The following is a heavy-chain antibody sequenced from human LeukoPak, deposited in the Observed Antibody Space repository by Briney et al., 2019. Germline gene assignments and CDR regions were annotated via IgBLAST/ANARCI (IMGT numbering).Heavy chain of an antibody. J-gene: IGHJ4*02. D-gene: IGHD3-10*01. Sequence: SETLSLTCTVSGGSISSSSYYWGWIRQPPGKGLEWIGSIYYSGSTYYNPSLKSRVTISVDTSKNQFSLKLSSVTAADTAVYYCARLLWFGEVLLDYWGQGTLVTVSS. CDR3: ARLLWFGEVLLDY. CDR1: GGSISSSSYY. V-gene: IGHV4-39*01. CDR2: IYYSGST.